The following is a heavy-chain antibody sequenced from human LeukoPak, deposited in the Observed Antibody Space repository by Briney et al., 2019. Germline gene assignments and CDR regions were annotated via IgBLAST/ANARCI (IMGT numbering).Heavy chain of an antibody. CDR2: ISSSSSYI. CDR1: GFSFSSYW. CDR3: ARDPSYYYDSSGYFDY. V-gene: IGHV3-21*01. J-gene: IGHJ4*02. D-gene: IGHD3-22*01. Sequence: PGGSLRLSCAASGFSFSSYWMHWVRQAPGKGLEWVSSISSSSSYIYYADSVKGRFTISRDNAKNSLYLQMNSLRAEDTAVYYCARDPSYYYDSSGYFDYWGQGTLVTVSS.